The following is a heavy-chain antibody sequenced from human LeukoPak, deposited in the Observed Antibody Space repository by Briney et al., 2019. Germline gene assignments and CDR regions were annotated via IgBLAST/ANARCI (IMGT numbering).Heavy chain of an antibody. CDR2: IYYSGST. CDR1: GGSISSGGYY. CDR3: ARGLDPYYYDSSGYYYLV. Sequence: PSQTLSLTCNVSGGSISSGGYYWSWIRQHPGKGLEWLGYIYYSGSTYYNPSLKSRVTISVDTSKNQFSLKLSSVTAADTAVYYCARGLDPYYYDSSGYYYLVWGQGTLVTVSS. V-gene: IGHV4-31*03. J-gene: IGHJ4*02. D-gene: IGHD3-22*01.